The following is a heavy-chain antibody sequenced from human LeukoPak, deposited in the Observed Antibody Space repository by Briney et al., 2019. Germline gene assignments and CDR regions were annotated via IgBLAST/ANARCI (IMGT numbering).Heavy chain of an antibody. D-gene: IGHD4-11*01. CDR1: GGTFSNYA. CDR3: ASVTVTTWAPDGHMDV. J-gene: IGHJ6*03. Sequence: SVKVSCKASGGTFSNYAISWVRQAPGQGLEWMGRIIPMFGTTNYARKFQGRVTITTDESTSTAYMEVSSLRIEDTAVYYCASVTVTTWAPDGHMDVWGKGTTVTVSS. V-gene: IGHV1-69*05. CDR2: IIPMFGTT.